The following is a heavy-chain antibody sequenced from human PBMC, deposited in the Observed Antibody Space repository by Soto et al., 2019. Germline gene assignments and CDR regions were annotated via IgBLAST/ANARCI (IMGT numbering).Heavy chain of an antibody. CDR3: TRSSGLTNGLDP. Sequence: QVQLVQSGAELKKPGSSVKVSCKVSGVSIKSSSITWVRQALGQGLEWMGGTIPLFGTPHYAQKFQGRVTITADESTSTVYMDLSSLRSEDTAVYYCTRSSGLTNGLDPWGQGTLITVSS. V-gene: IGHV1-69*12. J-gene: IGHJ5*02. CDR2: TIPLFGTP. CDR1: GVSIKSSS. D-gene: IGHD6-6*01.